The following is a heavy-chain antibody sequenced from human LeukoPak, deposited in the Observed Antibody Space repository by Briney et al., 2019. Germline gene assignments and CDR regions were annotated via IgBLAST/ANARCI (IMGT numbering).Heavy chain of an antibody. D-gene: IGHD3-9*01. CDR1: GFTFSSYS. V-gene: IGHV3-48*04. CDR3: AKSYYDILTGYYTSTAFDY. J-gene: IGHJ4*02. CDR2: ISSSSSTI. Sequence: GGSLRLSCAASGFTFSSYSMNWVRQAPGKGLEWVSYISSSSSTIYYADSVKGRFTISRDNAKNSLYLQMNSLRAEDTAVYYCAKSYYDILTGYYTSTAFDYWGQGTLVTVSS.